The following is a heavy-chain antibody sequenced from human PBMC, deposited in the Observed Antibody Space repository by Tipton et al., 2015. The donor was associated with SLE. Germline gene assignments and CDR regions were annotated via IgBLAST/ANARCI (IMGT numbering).Heavy chain of an antibody. CDR1: GFTFSSYP. Sequence: SLRLSCAASGFTFSSYPMNWVRQAPGKGLEWVSSISGSGNYIYYADSVKGRFTISRDNAKNSLYLQMNSLRAEDTAVYYCSQDQGSSWLPDYWGQGTLVTVSS. V-gene: IGHV3-21*01. CDR3: SQDQGSSWLPDY. J-gene: IGHJ4*02. D-gene: IGHD6-13*01. CDR2: ISGSGNYI.